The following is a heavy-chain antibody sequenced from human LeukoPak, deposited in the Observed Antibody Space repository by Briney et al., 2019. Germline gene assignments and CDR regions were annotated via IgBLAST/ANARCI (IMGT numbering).Heavy chain of an antibody. CDR3: ARNGDHYSYYYYMDV. V-gene: IGHV1-18*01. J-gene: IGHJ6*03. CDR1: GYTFTSYG. D-gene: IGHD4-17*01. CDR2: ISPYNGNT. Sequence: ASVKVPCKASGYTFTSYGISWVRQAPGQGFEWMGWISPYNGNTDYEQKLQGRLTMTTDTSTSTAYMELRSLRSDDTAVYYCARNGDHYSYYYYMDVWGKGTTVTISS.